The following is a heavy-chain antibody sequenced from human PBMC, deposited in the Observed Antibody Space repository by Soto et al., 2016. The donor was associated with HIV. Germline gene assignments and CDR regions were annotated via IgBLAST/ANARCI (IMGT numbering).Heavy chain of an antibody. CDR2: IYSGGIT. J-gene: IGHJ6*02. CDR3: ARDRRDYYGSGPAYTGMDV. D-gene: IGHD3-10*01. V-gene: IGHV3-66*01. CDR1: GFTVSINY. Sequence: EVQPVESGGGLVQPGGSLRLSCAVSGFTVSINYMTWVRQAPGKGLEWVSVIYSGGITYYADSVKGRFTISRDNSKNTLYLQMNSLRAEDTAVYYCARDRRDYYGSGPAYTGMDVWGQGTTVTVSS.